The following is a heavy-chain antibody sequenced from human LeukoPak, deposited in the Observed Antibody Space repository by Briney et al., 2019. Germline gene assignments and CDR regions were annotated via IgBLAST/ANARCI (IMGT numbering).Heavy chain of an antibody. J-gene: IGHJ4*02. CDR3: AREERGHAIDY. Sequence: GGSLRLSCAASGFIFSSYAMHWVRQAPGKGLEFVSAINSNGDSTYYATSVRGRFSISRDNSKNMLYLQMGSLIPEDMAVYYCAREERGHAIDYWGQGTLVTVSS. CDR2: INSNGDST. CDR1: GFIFSSYA. V-gene: IGHV3-64*01.